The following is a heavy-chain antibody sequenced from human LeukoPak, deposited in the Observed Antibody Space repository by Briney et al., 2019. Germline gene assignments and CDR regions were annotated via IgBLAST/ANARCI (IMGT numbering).Heavy chain of an antibody. Sequence: SETLSLTCTVSGGSISSYYWSWIRQPPGKGLEWIGYIYYSGSTNYNPSLKSRVTISVDTSKNQFSLKLSSVTAADTAVYYCARGTGQLLWFGELLGGDAFDIWGQGTMVTVSS. D-gene: IGHD3-10*01. CDR1: GGSISSYY. V-gene: IGHV4-59*08. CDR3: ARGTGQLLWFGELLGGDAFDI. CDR2: IYYSGST. J-gene: IGHJ3*02.